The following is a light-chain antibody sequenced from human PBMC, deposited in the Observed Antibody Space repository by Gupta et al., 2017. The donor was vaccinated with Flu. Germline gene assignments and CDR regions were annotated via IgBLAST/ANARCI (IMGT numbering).Light chain of an antibody. CDR3: SSYTSSSTVV. CDR1: SSDIGGYNL. CDR2: EVS. V-gene: IGLV2-14*01. Sequence: QSALTQPAYVSASPGQSIPISCPGTSSDIGGYNLVSWYQQHPDKAPRLMIYEVSNRPSGVSERFSGSESGNTASLTNSGLQTEDEADYYCSSYTSSSTVVFGGGTKLTVL. J-gene: IGLJ2*01.